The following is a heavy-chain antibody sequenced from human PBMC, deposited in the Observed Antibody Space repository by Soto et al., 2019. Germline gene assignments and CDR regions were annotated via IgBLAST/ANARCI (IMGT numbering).Heavy chain of an antibody. D-gene: IGHD3-16*01. CDR2: IRSKAYGGTT. V-gene: IGHV3-49*03. J-gene: IGHJ4*02. CDR3: TRDGPSAYGYYFDY. CDR1: GFTFGDYA. Sequence: PGGSLRLSCTASGFTFGDYAMSWFRQAPGKGLEWVGFIRSKAYGGTTEYAASVKGRFTISRDDSISIAYLQMNSLKTEDTAVYYCTRDGPSAYGYYFDYWGQGTLVTSPQ.